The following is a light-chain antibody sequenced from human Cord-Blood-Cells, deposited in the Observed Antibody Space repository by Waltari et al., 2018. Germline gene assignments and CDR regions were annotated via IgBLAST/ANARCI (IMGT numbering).Light chain of an antibody. Sequence: QSALAQPRSVSGSPGQSVPISCTGTSRDVGGFNLVSWYQQYPGKAPKLMIYDVSKRPSGVPDRFSGSKSGNTASLTISGLQAEDEADYYCCSYAGSYTWVFGGGTKLTVL. CDR3: CSYAGSYTWV. J-gene: IGLJ3*02. CDR2: DVS. V-gene: IGLV2-11*01. CDR1: SRDVGGFNL.